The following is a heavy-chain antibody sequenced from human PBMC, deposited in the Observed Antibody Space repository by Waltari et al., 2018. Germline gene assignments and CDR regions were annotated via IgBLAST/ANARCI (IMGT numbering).Heavy chain of an antibody. V-gene: IGHV4-34*02. D-gene: IGHD6-19*01. CDR3: AIGYSGGWYGV. CDR1: GGSFSGYY. J-gene: IGHJ4*02. CDR2: INHSSGST. Sequence: QVQLQQWGAGLLKPPETLSFTCAVYGGSFSGYYWTWIRQPPDKGLEWVGEINHSSGSTNYNPSLKSRLTILIDTSKNQFSLKLSSVIAADTAVYYCAIGYSGGWYGVWGQGTLVTVSS.